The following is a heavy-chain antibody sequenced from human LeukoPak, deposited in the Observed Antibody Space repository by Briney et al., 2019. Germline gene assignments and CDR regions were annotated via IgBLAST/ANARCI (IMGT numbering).Heavy chain of an antibody. J-gene: IGHJ4*02. Sequence: PGGSLRLSCAASGFTFSSYEMNWVRQAPGKGLEWVANIKQDGSEKYYVDSVKGRFTISRDNAKNSLYLQMNSLRAEDTAVYYCARDQPTYQLLPDIFDYWGQGTLVTVSS. V-gene: IGHV3-7*01. CDR2: IKQDGSEK. CDR3: ARDQPTYQLLPDIFDY. CDR1: GFTFSSYE. D-gene: IGHD2-2*01.